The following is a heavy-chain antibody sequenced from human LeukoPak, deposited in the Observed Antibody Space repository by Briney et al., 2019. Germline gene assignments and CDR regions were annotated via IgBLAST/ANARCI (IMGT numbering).Heavy chain of an antibody. CDR3: ATDRGWRTSGYYLYYFEY. CDR2: IKTDGSEK. V-gene: IGHV3-7*01. J-gene: IGHJ4*02. D-gene: IGHD3-3*01. Sequence: GSLRLSCEASGFTFSSYWMGWVRQAPGKGLEWVANIKTDGSEKYYVDSVRGRYTISRDNTKNSLYLQMSSLRAEDTAVYYCATDRGWRTSGYYLYYFEYWGQGTLVTFSS. CDR1: GFTFSSYW.